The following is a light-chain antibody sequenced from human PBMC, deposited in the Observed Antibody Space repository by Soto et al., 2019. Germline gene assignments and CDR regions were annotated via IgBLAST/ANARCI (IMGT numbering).Light chain of an antibody. Sequence: EIVLTQSPGTLSLSPGERATLSCRARQSVTSSYLGWYRQKPGQAPRLLIYGASSRATGIPDRFSGSGSGTDFTLTISRLEPEDFAVYYCQHYGSSPYTFGQGTKLEIK. CDR2: GAS. CDR3: QHYGSSPYT. CDR1: QSVTSSY. V-gene: IGKV3-20*01. J-gene: IGKJ2*01.